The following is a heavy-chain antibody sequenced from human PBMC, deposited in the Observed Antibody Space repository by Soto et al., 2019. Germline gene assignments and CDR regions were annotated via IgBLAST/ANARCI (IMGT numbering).Heavy chain of an antibody. CDR3: AHRGYVNYTRSNLLDX. Sequence: VSGPTLGHPTQTLTLTCTFSGFSLTAAGAGGGWIRQPPGKALEWLALIYWNDDTLYSPSLKSSITITKDTSKSQVVLRMTNMETQDKATYYGAHRGYVNYTRSNLLDXWGQGIPVTVSX. CDR2: IYWNDDT. D-gene: IGHD4-4*01. J-gene: IGHJ5*02. V-gene: IGHV2-5*01. CDR1: GFSLTAAGAG.